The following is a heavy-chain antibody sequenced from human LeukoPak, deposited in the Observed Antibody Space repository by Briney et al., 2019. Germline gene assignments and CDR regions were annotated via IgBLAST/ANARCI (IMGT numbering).Heavy chain of an antibody. CDR2: ISSGSNYI. J-gene: IGHJ4*02. CDR3: AAIPELAAAGDPVVTASDY. Sequence: PGGSLRLSCAASGFTFSSYSMNWVRQAPGKGLEWVSSISSGSNYIYYAYSVKGRFTISRDNTKNSLYLQMNSLRAEDTAVYYCAAIPELAAAGDPVVTASDYWGQGTLVTVSS. D-gene: IGHD2-21*02. V-gene: IGHV3-21*01. CDR1: GFTFSSYS.